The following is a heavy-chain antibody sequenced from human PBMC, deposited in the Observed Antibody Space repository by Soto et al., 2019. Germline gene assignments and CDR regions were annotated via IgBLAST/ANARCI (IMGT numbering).Heavy chain of an antibody. J-gene: IGHJ5*02. D-gene: IGHD4-17*01. CDR3: ARSLEVTTVTNWFDP. Sequence: QVQLVQSGAEVKKPGSSVKVSCKASADTFNSYSLSWLRQAPGQRLEWMGGITTVFGTADYAQSFEDRLTITADDSTSTVYMELSSLRSDDTAVYYCARSLEVTTVTNWFDPWGQGALVTVSS. V-gene: IGHV1-69*01. CDR2: ITTVFGTA. CDR1: ADTFNSYS.